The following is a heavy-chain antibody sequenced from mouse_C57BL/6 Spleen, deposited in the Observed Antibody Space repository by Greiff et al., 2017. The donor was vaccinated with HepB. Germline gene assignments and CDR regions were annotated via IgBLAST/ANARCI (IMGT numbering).Heavy chain of an antibody. CDR2: IYPSDSET. V-gene: IGHV1-61*01. CDR3: ARSEALYYYGSRTWFAY. CDR1: GYTFTSYW. J-gene: IGHJ3*01. D-gene: IGHD1-1*01. Sequence: QVQLQQPGAELVRPGSSVKLSCKASGYTFTSYWMDWVKQRPGQGLEWIGNIYPSDSETHYNQKFKDKATLTVDKSSSTAYMQLSSLTSEDSAVYYCARSEALYYYGSRTWFAYWGQGTLVTVSA.